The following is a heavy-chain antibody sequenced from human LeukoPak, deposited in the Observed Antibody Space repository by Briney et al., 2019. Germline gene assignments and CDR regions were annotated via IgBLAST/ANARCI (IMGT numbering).Heavy chain of an antibody. CDR3: VRCSVIASRRGDDAFDV. D-gene: IGHD2-15*01. CDR1: GYTVTKYG. Sequence: ASVKVSCKASGYTVTKYGITWVGQPPGQGLEGMGWISSNNGNTYYAREFQGRVTMTTDTSTNTAYLDLGTLRSDATAVYYCVRCSVIASRRGDDAFDVWGQGTMVTVSS. V-gene: IGHV1-18*01. CDR2: ISSNNGNT. J-gene: IGHJ3*01.